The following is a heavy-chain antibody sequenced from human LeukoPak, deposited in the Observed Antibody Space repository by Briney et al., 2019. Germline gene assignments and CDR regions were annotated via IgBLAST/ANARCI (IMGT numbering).Heavy chain of an antibody. CDR2: ISYDGSNK. V-gene: IGHV3-30*18. D-gene: IGHD2-2*01. Sequence: PGGSLRLSCAASGFTFSSYGMHWVRQAPGKGLEWVAVISYDGSNKYYADSVKGRFTISRDNSKNTLYLHMNSLRAEDTAVYFCVKGPHQYYFDYWGQGTLVTVSS. J-gene: IGHJ4*02. CDR3: VKGPHQYYFDY. CDR1: GFTFSSYG.